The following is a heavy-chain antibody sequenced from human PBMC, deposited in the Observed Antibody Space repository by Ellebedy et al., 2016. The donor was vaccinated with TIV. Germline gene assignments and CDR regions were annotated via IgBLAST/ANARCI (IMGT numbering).Heavy chain of an antibody. CDR2: ISDNGGST. V-gene: IGHV3-64D*06. CDR3: VKDLLSSGRRGPFDS. CDR1: EFIFSSYA. J-gene: IGHJ4*02. Sequence: GESLKISCSASEFIFSSYALHWVRQAPGKGLEYVSGISDNGGSTHYAHSVRGRFTISRDNSKNTLYLQMSSLRPDDTAVYFCVKDLLSSGRRGPFDSWGQGTLVTVSS. D-gene: IGHD3-22*01.